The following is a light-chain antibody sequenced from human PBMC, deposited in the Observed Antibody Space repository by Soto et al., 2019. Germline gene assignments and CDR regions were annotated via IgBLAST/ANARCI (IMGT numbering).Light chain of an antibody. CDR3: QQYYSYPHT. CDR1: QGISSY. V-gene: IGKV1-8*01. Sequence: AIRMTQSPSSFSASTGDRVTITCRASQGISSYLAWYQQKPGKAPKLLIYAASTLQSGVPSMFSGSGSGTDFTLTIRCLQSEDFATYYCQQYYSYPHTFGQGTKVEIK. CDR2: AAS. J-gene: IGKJ1*01.